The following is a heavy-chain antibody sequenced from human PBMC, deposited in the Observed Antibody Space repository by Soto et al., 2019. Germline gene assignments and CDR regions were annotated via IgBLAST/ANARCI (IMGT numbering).Heavy chain of an antibody. D-gene: IGHD2-2*01. CDR3: ASHHLGYCRSTSCPFDY. CDR2: ISGSGGST. J-gene: IGHJ4*02. V-gene: IGHV3-23*01. CDR1: GFTFSSYA. Sequence: GGSLRLSCAASGFTFSSYAMSWVRQAPGKGLEWVSAISGSGGSTYYADSVKGRFTISRDNSKNTLYLQMKSLRAEDTAVYYCASHHLGYCRSTSCPFDYWGQGTLVTVSS.